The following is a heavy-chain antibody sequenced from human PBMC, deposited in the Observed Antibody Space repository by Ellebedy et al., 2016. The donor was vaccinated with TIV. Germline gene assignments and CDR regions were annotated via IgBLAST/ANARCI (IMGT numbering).Heavy chain of an antibody. CDR1: GGSISSGDYY. CDR2: IYYSGSA. V-gene: IGHV4-31*03. D-gene: IGHD3-22*01. J-gene: IGHJ2*01. Sequence: MPSETLSLTCTVSGGSISSGDYYWSWIRQHPGKGLEWIGYIYYSGSAYYNPSLKSRVTISLDTSKNQFPLKLSSVTAADTAVYYCARGMKDSSGYFYWYFDLWGRGTLVTVSS. CDR3: ARGMKDSSGYFYWYFDL.